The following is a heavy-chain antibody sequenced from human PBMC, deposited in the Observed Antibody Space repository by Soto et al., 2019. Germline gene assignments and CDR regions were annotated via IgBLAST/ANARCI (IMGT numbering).Heavy chain of an antibody. V-gene: IGHV3-30*18. CDR2: ISYDGSNK. D-gene: IGHD6-6*01. J-gene: IGHJ6*02. CDR1: GFTFSSYG. Sequence: PGGSLRLSCAASGFTFSSYGMHWVRQAPGKGPEWVAVISYDGSNKYYADSVKGRFTISRDNSKNTLYLQMNSLRAEDTAVYYCAKDLGSSYYYGMDVWGQGTTVTVSS. CDR3: AKDLGSSYYYGMDV.